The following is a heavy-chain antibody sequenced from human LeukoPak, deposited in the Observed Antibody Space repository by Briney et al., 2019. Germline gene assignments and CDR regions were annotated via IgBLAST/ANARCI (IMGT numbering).Heavy chain of an antibody. CDR3: VRDRGTYRPIDY. Sequence: PGGSLRLSCAASGFTFDDYGMSWVRQAPGKGLEWVSGINWNGGSTGYADSVKGRFTISRDNAMNSLYLQMNSLRAEDTAIYYCVRDRGTYRPIDYWGQGTLVTVSS. CDR1: GFTFDDYG. CDR2: INWNGGST. J-gene: IGHJ4*02. D-gene: IGHD1-26*01. V-gene: IGHV3-20*04.